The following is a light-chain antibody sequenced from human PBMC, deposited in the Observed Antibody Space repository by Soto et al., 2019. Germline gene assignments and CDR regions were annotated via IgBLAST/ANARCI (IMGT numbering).Light chain of an antibody. V-gene: IGKV3-20*01. CDR1: QTVRNNY. J-gene: IGKJ1*01. CDR3: QQYDKWPPT. CDR2: DAS. Sequence: EFVLTQSPGTLSLSPGERATLPCRASQTVRNNYLAWYQQKPGQAPRLLIYDASSRATGIPDRFSGSGSGTEFTLTISSLQSEDFAVYYCQQYDKWPPTFGQGTKVDIK.